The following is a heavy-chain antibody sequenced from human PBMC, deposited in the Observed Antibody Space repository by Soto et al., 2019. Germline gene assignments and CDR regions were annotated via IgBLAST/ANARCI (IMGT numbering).Heavy chain of an antibody. D-gene: IGHD3-22*01. CDR1: GFTFTSSA. CDR2: IVVGSGNT. Sequence: SVKVSCKASGFTFTSSAVQWVRQARGQRLEWIGWIVVGSGNTNYAQKFQERVTITRDMSTSTAYMELSSLRSEDTAVYYCAAGPGYYDSSGYYPPPASFDYWGQGTLVTVSS. CDR3: AAGPGYYDSSGYYPPPASFDY. V-gene: IGHV1-58*01. J-gene: IGHJ4*02.